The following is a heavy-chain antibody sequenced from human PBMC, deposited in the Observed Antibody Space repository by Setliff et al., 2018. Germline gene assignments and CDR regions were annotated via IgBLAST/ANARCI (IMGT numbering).Heavy chain of an antibody. D-gene: IGHD2-15*01. CDR1: GGSISSGGYY. J-gene: IGHJ6*02. CDR2: IYYSGST. CDR3: ARAKTRILDV. V-gene: IGHV4-31*03. Sequence: SETLSLTCTVSGGSISSGGYYWSWIRQHPGKGLEWIGYIYYSGSTYYNPSLKSRVTISVDTSKNQFSLKLSSVTAADTAVYYCARAKTRILDVWGQGTTVTVSS.